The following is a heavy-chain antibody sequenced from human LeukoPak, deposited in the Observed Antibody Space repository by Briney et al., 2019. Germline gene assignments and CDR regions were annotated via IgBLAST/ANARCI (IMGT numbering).Heavy chain of an antibody. CDR2: VYKTGHT. D-gene: IGHD3-10*01. CDR1: GASVSSDY. Sequence: SETLSLTCTVSGASVSSDYWSWIRQPPGKGLEWIGFVYKTGHTNYNPSLKSRVAISLDGSKSQVSLRLTSVTAADTAVYYCAPHRFGEPHFEYWGRGTLVSVSS. J-gene: IGHJ4*02. CDR3: APHRFGEPHFEY. V-gene: IGHV4-59*08.